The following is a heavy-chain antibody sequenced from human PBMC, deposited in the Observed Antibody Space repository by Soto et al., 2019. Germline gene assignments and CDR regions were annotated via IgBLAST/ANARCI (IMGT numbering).Heavy chain of an antibody. V-gene: IGHV1-18*01. CDR2: ISAYNGNT. CDR1: GYTFTSYG. Sequence: QVQLVQSGAEVKKPGASVKVSCKASGYTFTSYGISWVRQAPGQGLEWMGWISAYNGNTNYAQKLQGRVTMTTDTATSTASMELRSLRSDDTAVYSCAGGSSSCFYYYYCGMDVWGQGTTVTVSS. CDR3: AGGSSSCFYYYYCGMDV. D-gene: IGHD6-6*01. J-gene: IGHJ6*02.